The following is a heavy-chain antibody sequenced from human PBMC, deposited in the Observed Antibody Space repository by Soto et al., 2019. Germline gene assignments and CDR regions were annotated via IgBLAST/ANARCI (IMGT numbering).Heavy chain of an antibody. Sequence: SETLSLTCAVYGGSFSGYYWSWIRQPPGKGLEWIGEISHSGSTNYNPSLKSRVTISVDTSKNQFSLKLSSVTAADTAVYYCAREGAGGPHNWFDPWGQGTLVTVSS. V-gene: IGHV4-34*01. CDR1: GGSFSGYY. CDR3: AREGAGGPHNWFDP. CDR2: ISHSGST. J-gene: IGHJ5*02. D-gene: IGHD3-16*01.